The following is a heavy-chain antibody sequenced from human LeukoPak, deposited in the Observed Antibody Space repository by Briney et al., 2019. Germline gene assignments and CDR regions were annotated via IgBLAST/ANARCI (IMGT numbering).Heavy chain of an antibody. CDR1: GFIFGSYG. CDR2: IRYDGSNK. CDR3: AKERDTAMVTIDY. J-gene: IGHJ4*02. Sequence: PGGSLRLSCAASGFIFGSYGMHWVRQAPGKGLEWVAFIRYDGSNKYYTDSVKGRFTISRDNSKNTLYLQMNSLRAEDTAVYYCAKERDTAMVTIDYWGQGTLVTVSS. D-gene: IGHD5-18*01. V-gene: IGHV3-30*02.